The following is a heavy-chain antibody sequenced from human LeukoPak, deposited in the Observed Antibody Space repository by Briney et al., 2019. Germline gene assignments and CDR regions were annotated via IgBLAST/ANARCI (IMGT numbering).Heavy chain of an antibody. CDR3: ARGDYYDGGGRNWFDP. V-gene: IGHV4-4*07. CDR2: IHTSWTT. D-gene: IGHD3-16*01. Sequence: SGTLSLTCTVSGGSMSSYYWSFIRQPAGKGLEWIGRIHTSWTTYYNPSLKSRVTMSVDTSRNQFSLRLTSVTAADTAVYYCARGDYYDGGGRNWFDPWGQGTLVTVPS. J-gene: IGHJ5*02. CDR1: GGSMSSYY.